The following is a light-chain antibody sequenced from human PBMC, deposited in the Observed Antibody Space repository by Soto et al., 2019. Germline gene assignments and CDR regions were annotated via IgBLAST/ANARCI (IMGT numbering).Light chain of an antibody. V-gene: IGKV1-13*02. CDR2: DAS. J-gene: IGKJ5*01. CDR1: QGISSA. CDR3: QQFNSYPIT. Sequence: ARQLTHSPTSLSSTLRNRITITFRASQGISSALAWYQQKPGKAPKLLIYDASSLESGVPSRFSGSGSGTDFTLTISSLQPEDFATYYCQQFNSYPITLGQGTRLEIK.